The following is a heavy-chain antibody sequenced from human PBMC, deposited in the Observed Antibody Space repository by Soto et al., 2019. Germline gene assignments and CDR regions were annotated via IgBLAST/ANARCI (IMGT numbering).Heavy chain of an antibody. D-gene: IGHD3-22*01. CDR1: GFTFDDYA. Sequence: GGSLRLSCAASGFTFDDYAMHWVRQAPGKGLEWVSGISWNSGSIGYADSVKGRFTISRDNAKNSLYLQMNSLRAEDTALYYCAKGGNYYDSSGSLFFDYWGQGTLVTVSS. V-gene: IGHV3-9*01. J-gene: IGHJ4*02. CDR2: ISWNSGSI. CDR3: AKGGNYYDSSGSLFFDY.